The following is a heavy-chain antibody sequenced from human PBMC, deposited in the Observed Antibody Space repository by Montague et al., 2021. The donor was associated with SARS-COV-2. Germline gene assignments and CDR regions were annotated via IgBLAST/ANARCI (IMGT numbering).Heavy chain of an antibody. CDR2: INHSANT. V-gene: IGHV4-34*01. Sequence: SETLSLTCAVYGGSFSGYYWSWIRQPPEKGLEWIGEINHSANTKYNPSLKSPVTISIDTSKNQFSLKMTSVTAADTATYYCASGIYPSGSYYNRYYYGLNIWGPGTTVIVSS. CDR1: GGSFSGYY. D-gene: IGHD3-10*01. J-gene: IGHJ6*02. CDR3: ASGIYPSGSYYNRYYYGLNI.